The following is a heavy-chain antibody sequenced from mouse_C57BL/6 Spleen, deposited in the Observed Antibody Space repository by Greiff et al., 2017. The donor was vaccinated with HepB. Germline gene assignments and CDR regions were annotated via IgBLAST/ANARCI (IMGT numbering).Heavy chain of an antibody. CDR2: ISSGGSYT. D-gene: IGHD1-1*01. Sequence: EVQRVESGGDLVKPGGSLKLSCAASGFTFSSYGMSWVRQTPDKRLEWVATISSGGSYTYYPDSVKGRVTISRDNAKNTLYLQMSSLKSEDTAMYYCARQTFITTVVAGAMDYWGQGTSVTVSS. CDR3: ARQTFITTVVAGAMDY. CDR1: GFTFSSYG. J-gene: IGHJ4*01. V-gene: IGHV5-6*01.